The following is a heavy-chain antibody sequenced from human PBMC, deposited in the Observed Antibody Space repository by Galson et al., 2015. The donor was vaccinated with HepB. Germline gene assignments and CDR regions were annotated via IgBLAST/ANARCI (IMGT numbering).Heavy chain of an antibody. Sequence: SLRLSCAASGFTFSSYSMNWVRQAPGKGLEWVSSISSSSSYIYYADSVKGRFTISRDNAKNSLYLQMNSLRAEDTAVYYCARDMGHSIAAADGIIDYWGQGTLVTVSS. D-gene: IGHD6-13*01. CDR1: GFTFSSYS. J-gene: IGHJ4*02. V-gene: IGHV3-21*01. CDR3: ARDMGHSIAAADGIIDY. CDR2: ISSSSSYI.